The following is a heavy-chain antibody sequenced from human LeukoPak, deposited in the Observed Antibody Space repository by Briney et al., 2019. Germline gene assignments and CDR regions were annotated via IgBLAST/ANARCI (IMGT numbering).Heavy chain of an antibody. CDR1: GFTFYDFA. CDR3: AKSAAVSYYYFMYV. Sequence: PGGSLTLSCAASGFTFYDFAMHWLPQAPGKGLKGVTGTSWNSGNIGYADSVKGRLTISRDNGKNSLYLQMNSLRAEVTALYYCAKSAAVSYYYFMYVWGEGSTVTVSS. CDR2: TSWNSGNI. V-gene: IGHV3-9*01. J-gene: IGHJ6*03.